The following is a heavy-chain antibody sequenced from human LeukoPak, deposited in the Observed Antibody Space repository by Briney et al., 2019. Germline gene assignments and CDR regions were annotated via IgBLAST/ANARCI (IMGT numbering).Heavy chain of an antibody. CDR2: INPNSGGT. V-gene: IGHV1-2*04. J-gene: IGHJ3*02. CDR1: GYTFTGYY. D-gene: IGHD6-13*01. CDR3: ARERMSIAAAGTQYDAFDI. Sequence: ASVRVSCKASGYTFTGYYMHWVRQAPGQGPEWMGWINPNSGGTNYAQKFQGWVTMTRDTSISTAYMKLSRLRSDDTAVYYCARERMSIAAAGTQYDAFDIWGQGTMVTVSS.